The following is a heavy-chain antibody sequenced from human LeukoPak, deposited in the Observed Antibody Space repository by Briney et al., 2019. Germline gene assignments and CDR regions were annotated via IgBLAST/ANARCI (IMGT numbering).Heavy chain of an antibody. Sequence: ASVKVSCKASGYTFTSYGISWVRQAPGQGLEWMGWISAYNGNTNYAQKLQGRVTMTTDTSTSTAYMELRSLRSDDTAVYYCARGDLRIVATICSDYWGQGTLVTVSS. CDR3: ARGDLRIVATICSDY. CDR2: ISAYNGNT. D-gene: IGHD5-12*01. V-gene: IGHV1-18*04. CDR1: GYTFTSYG. J-gene: IGHJ4*02.